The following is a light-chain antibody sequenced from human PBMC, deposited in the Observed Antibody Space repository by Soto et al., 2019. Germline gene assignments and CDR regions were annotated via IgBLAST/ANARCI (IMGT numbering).Light chain of an antibody. CDR1: QTLRRSY. CDR3: HQYDNAPQT. J-gene: IGKJ2*01. V-gene: IGKV3-20*01. Sequence: EIVLMQSPGTLSLSPGERATLSCRPSQTLRRSYIPWYQQKPGQAPRVLIHGASKRATGIPDRFSGSGSGTDFSLTISRLEPEDFAVYYWHQYDNAPQTYGQGTKVDIK. CDR2: GAS.